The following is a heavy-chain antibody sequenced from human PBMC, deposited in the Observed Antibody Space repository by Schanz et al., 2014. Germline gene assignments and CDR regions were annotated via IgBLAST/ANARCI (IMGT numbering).Heavy chain of an antibody. Sequence: QVQLVQSGAEVKKPGALVKVSCKASGYTFTSHGISWVRQAPGQGLEWMGRIIPILGIANYAQKFQGRVTITADRSTSTAYMELSSLRAEDTAVYYCVKDVRPVANTVHFYYMDVWGQGTTVTVSS. J-gene: IGHJ6*02. V-gene: IGHV1-69*04. CDR3: VKDVRPVANTVHFYYMDV. CDR1: GYTFTSHG. D-gene: IGHD6-19*01. CDR2: IIPILGIA.